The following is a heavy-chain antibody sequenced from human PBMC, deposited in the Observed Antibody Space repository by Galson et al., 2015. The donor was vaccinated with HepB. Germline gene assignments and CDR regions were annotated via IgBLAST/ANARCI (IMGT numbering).Heavy chain of an antibody. J-gene: IGHJ5*02. CDR2: IKQDGSEK. CDR1: GFTFSSYS. Sequence: SLRLSCAASGFTFSSYSMNWVRQAPGKGLEWVANIKQDGSEKYYVDSVKGRFTISRDNAKDSLYLQMNSLRAEDTAVYYCARDRPDYDIWSGYGSWGQGTLVTVSS. V-gene: IGHV3-7*01. CDR3: ARDRPDYDIWSGYGS. D-gene: IGHD3-3*01.